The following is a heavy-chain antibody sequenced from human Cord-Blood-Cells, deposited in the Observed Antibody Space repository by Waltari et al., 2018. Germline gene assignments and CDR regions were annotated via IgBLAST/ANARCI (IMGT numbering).Heavy chain of an antibody. Sequence: QITLKESGPTLVKPTQTLTLTCTFSGFSLSTSGVGVGWIRQPPGKALQWLALIYWDDDERYSPSLKSRLTITKDTSKNQVVLTMTNMDPVDTATYYGAHRREERGIAARDAFDIWGQGTMVTVSS. CDR1: GFSLSTSGVG. CDR2: IYWDDDE. V-gene: IGHV2-5*02. CDR3: AHRREERGIAARDAFDI. J-gene: IGHJ3*02. D-gene: IGHD6-6*01.